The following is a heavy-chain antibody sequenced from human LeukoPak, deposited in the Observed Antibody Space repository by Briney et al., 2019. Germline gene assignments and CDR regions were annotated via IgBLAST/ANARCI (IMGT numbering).Heavy chain of an antibody. V-gene: IGHV1-3*01. CDR3: ARIHDYGGNSDY. Sequence: ASVKVSCKASGYTFTSYAMHWVRQAPGQRLEWMGWINAGNGNTKYSQKFQGRVTITADESTSTAYMELSSLRSEDTAVYYCARIHDYGGNSDYWGQGTLVTVSS. D-gene: IGHD4-23*01. J-gene: IGHJ4*02. CDR1: GYTFTSYA. CDR2: INAGNGNT.